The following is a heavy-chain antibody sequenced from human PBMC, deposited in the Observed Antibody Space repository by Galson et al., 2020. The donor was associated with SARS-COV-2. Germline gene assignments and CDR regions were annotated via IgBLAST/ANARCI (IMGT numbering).Heavy chain of an antibody. CDR1: GYTFTTYY. V-gene: IGHV1-46*01. CDR3: SRDPTVVTTLLDYYYGMDV. CDR2: INPSGGST. J-gene: IGHJ6*02. Sequence: ASVKVSCQSSGYTFTTYYMHWLRQAPGQGLEWMGIINPSGGSTSYAQKFQGRVTMTMHTSTSTVYMALSSLSSEDTAVYYCSRDPTVVTTLLDYYYGMDVWGQGTTVTVSS. D-gene: IGHD2-15*01.